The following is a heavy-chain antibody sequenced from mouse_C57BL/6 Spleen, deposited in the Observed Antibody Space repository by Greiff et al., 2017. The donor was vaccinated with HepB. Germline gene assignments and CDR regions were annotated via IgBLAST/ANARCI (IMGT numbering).Heavy chain of an antibody. CDR3: ATGCTTVVRFAY. CDR1: GFNIKDDY. V-gene: IGHV14-4*01. CDR2: IDPENGDT. D-gene: IGHD1-1*01. J-gene: IGHJ3*01. Sequence: VQLQQSGAELVRPGASVKLSCTASGFNIKDDYMHWVKQRPEQGLEWIGWIDPENGDTEYASKFQGKATITADTSSNTAYLQLSSLTSEDTAVYYCATGCTTVVRFAYWGQGTLVTVSA.